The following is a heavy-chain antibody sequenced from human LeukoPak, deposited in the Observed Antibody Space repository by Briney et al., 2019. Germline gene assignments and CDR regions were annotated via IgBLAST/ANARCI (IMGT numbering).Heavy chain of an antibody. D-gene: IGHD2-21*02. CDR3: ARAGDIVVVTAIRSVWFDP. CDR2: IYYSGST. V-gene: IGHV4-59*12. Sequence: SETLSLSCTVSGVSISSYYWSWIRQPPGKGLEWIGYIYYSGSTNYNPSLQSRVTMSVDTSKNQFSLKLNSVTAADTAVYYCARAGDIVVVTAIRSVWFDPWGQGTLVTVSS. CDR1: GVSISSYY. J-gene: IGHJ5*02.